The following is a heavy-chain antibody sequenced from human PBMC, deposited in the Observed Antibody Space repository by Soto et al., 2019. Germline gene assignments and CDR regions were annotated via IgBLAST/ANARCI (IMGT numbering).Heavy chain of an antibody. J-gene: IGHJ5*02. CDR3: ARQVGCSSTSCYKGNWFDT. D-gene: IGHD2-2*02. Sequence: ASVKVSCKASGYTFTGYYMHWVRQAPGQGLEWMGWINPNSGGTNYAQKFQGRVTMTRDTSISTAYMELSRLRSDDTAVYYCARQVGCSSTSCYKGNWFDTWGQGTMVTVSS. CDR1: GYTFTGYY. V-gene: IGHV1-2*02. CDR2: INPNSGGT.